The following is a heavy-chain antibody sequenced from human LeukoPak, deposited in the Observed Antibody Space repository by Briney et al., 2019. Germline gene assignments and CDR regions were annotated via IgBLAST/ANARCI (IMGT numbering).Heavy chain of an antibody. CDR1: GFTFSSYA. V-gene: IGHV3-21*01. Sequence: GGSLRLSCAASGFTFSSYAMSWVRQAPGKGLEWVSSISSSSSYIYYADSVKGRFTISRDNAKNSLYLQMNSLRAEDTAVYYCARDFYDSSGWGAFDIWGQGTMVTVSS. D-gene: IGHD3-22*01. CDR2: ISSSSSYI. CDR3: ARDFYDSSGWGAFDI. J-gene: IGHJ3*02.